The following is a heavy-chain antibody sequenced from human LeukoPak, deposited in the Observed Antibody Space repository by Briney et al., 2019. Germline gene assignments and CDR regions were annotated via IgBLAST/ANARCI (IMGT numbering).Heavy chain of an antibody. CDR1: GYTFTSYY. CDR2: INPSGGST. V-gene: IGHV1-46*01. D-gene: IGHD6-13*01. J-gene: IGHJ3*02. CDR3: ARDGISRATSSSWYSGAFDI. Sequence: PVASVKVSCKASGYTFTSYYMHWVRQAPGQGLEWMGIINPSGGSTSYAQKFQGRVTMTRDMSTSTVYMELSSLRSEDTAVYYCARDGISRATSSSWYSGAFDIWGQGTMVTVSS.